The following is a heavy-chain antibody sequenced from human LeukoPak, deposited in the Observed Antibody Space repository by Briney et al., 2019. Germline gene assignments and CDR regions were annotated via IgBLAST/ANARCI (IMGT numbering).Heavy chain of an antibody. CDR2: ISGSGGST. D-gene: IGHD1-20*01. J-gene: IGHJ5*02. V-gene: IGHV3-23*01. CDR3: AKDGERYNLGWFDP. Sequence: GGSLRLSCAASGFTFSSYAMSWVPQAPGKGLEWVSAISGSGGSTYYADSVKGRFTISRDNSKNTLYLQMNSLRAEDTAVYYCAKDGERYNLGWFDPWGQGTLVTVSS. CDR1: GFTFSSYA.